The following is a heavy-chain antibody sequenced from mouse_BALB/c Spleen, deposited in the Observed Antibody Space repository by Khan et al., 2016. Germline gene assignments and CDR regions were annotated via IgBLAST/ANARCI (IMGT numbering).Heavy chain of an antibody. V-gene: IGHV9-3*02. CDR3: AEDYYGSNWFAY. CDR1: GYTFTNYG. CDR2: INTNTGEP. D-gene: IGHD1-1*01. J-gene: IGHJ3*01. Sequence: QIQLVQSGPELKKPGETVKISCKASGYTFTNYGMNWVKQAPGKGLKWMGWINTNTGEPTYAEEFKGRFAFSLETSSSIAYLQLNNLKNADTASSFCAEDYYGSNWFAYWVQGTLVTVSA.